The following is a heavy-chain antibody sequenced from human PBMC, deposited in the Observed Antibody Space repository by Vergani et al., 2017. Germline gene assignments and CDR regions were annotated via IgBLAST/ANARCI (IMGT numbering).Heavy chain of an antibody. V-gene: IGHV4-59*01. Sequence: QVQLQESGPGLVKPSETLSLTCTVSGGSISSYYWSCIRQPPGKGLEWIGYIYYSGSTNSNPSLKSRVTISVDTSKNQFSLKLSSVTAADTAVYYCARGLRFLEWLHYFDYWGQGTLVTVSS. CDR3: ARGLRFLEWLHYFDY. D-gene: IGHD3-3*01. J-gene: IGHJ4*02. CDR2: IYYSGST. CDR1: GGSISSYY.